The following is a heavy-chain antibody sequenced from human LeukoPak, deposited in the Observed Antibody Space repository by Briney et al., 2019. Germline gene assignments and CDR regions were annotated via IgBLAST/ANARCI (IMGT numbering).Heavy chain of an antibody. Sequence: SETLSLTCTVSGGSINSSSYYWGWIRQPPGKGLEWIGSIFYSGNTYDNPSLKSRVTISVDTSKNQFSLKLNSVTAADTAVYYCARHRSKWLQSSFDYWGRGTLVTVSS. J-gene: IGHJ4*02. CDR1: GGSINSSSYY. CDR3: ARHRSKWLQSSFDY. CDR2: IFYSGNT. V-gene: IGHV4-39*01. D-gene: IGHD5-24*01.